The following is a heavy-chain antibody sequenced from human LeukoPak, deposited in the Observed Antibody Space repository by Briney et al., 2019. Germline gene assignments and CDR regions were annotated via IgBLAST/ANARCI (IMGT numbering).Heavy chain of an antibody. J-gene: IGHJ4*02. D-gene: IGHD3-22*01. CDR1: GYTFTSYG. V-gene: IGHV1-18*01. CDR2: ISAYNGNT. Sequence: ASVKVSCKASGYTFTSYGISWVRQAPGQGLEWMGWISAYNGNTNYAQKLQGRVTVTTDTSTSTAYMELRSLRSDDTAVYYCAREEYYYDSSGYPFDYWGQGTLVTVSS. CDR3: AREEYYYDSSGYPFDY.